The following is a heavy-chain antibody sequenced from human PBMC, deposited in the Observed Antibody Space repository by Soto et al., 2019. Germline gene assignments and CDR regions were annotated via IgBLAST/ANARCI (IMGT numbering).Heavy chain of an antibody. J-gene: IGHJ4*02. Sequence: QVQLQESGPGLVKPSETLSLTCSVSGGSISGYYWTWIRQPPGNGLEWIGYIHYSGSATYNSSLRSRVTISLDTSKNQFSLNLRSVTAADTAVYYCARRRYADWAFDYWGQGTLVTVSS. CDR3: ARRRYADWAFDY. D-gene: IGHD3-9*01. CDR2: IHYSGSA. V-gene: IGHV4-59*08. CDR1: GGSISGYY.